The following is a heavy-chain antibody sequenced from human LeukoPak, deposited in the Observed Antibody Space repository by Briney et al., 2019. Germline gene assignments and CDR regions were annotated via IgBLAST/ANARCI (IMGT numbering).Heavy chain of an antibody. Sequence: GGSLRLSCAASGFTFSNAWMSWVRQAPGKGLEWVGRIKSKTDGGTTDYAAPVKGRFTISRDDSKNTLYLQMNSLRAEDTAVYYCAKVSRVYCSGGNCYSPPDYWGQGTLVTVSS. CDR2: IKSKTDGGTT. J-gene: IGHJ4*02. D-gene: IGHD2-15*01. CDR3: AKVSRVYCSGGNCYSPPDY. V-gene: IGHV3-15*01. CDR1: GFTFSNAW.